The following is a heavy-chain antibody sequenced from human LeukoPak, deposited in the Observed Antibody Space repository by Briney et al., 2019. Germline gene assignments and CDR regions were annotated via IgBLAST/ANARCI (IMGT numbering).Heavy chain of an antibody. D-gene: IGHD2-2*01. J-gene: IGHJ6*03. CDR1: GGSISSYY. Sequence: SETLSLTCTVSGGSISSYYWSWIRQPPGKGLEWIGYIYYSGSTNYNPSLKSRVTISVDTSKNQFSLKLSSVTAADTAVYYCARAAGYCSSTSCYRGLGYYYYYMDVWGKGTTVTVSS. V-gene: IGHV4-59*01. CDR3: ARAAGYCSSTSCYRGLGYYYYYMDV. CDR2: IYYSGST.